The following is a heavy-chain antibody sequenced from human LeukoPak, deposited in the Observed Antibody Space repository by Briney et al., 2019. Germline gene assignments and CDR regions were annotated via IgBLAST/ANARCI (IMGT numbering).Heavy chain of an antibody. D-gene: IGHD6-19*01. CDR3: ARGLPPAMADPPLDY. J-gene: IGHJ4*02. CDR2: ITASSTAI. CDR1: GFTFNTYT. Sequence: GGSLRLSCAASGFTFNTYTMNWVRQAPGKGLEWVSSITASSTAIYSADSVKGRFTISRDNSKNTLYLQMNSLRAEDTAVYYCARGLPPAMADPPLDYWGQGTLVTVSS. V-gene: IGHV3-21*04.